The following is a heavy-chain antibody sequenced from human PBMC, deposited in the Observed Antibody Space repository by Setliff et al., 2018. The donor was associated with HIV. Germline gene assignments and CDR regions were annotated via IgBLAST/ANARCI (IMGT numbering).Heavy chain of an antibody. V-gene: IGHV4-59*08. J-gene: IGHJ3*02. D-gene: IGHD6-19*01. CDR2: IYFNGVT. CDR1: GGSMKPYY. CDR3: ARREGVRYSSGYYGGAFDI. Sequence: SETLSLTCTVSGGSMKPYYWSWIRQPPGKGPEWIVFIYFNGVTDYNPSLKSRLIMSLDMSRNQVSLKMTSVTAADTAVYYCARREGVRYSSGYYGGAFDIWGQGTMVTVSS.